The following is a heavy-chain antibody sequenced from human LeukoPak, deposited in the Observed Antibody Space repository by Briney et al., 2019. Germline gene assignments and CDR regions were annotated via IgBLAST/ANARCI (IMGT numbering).Heavy chain of an antibody. Sequence: SETLSLTCAVYGGSFSGYYWSWVRQPPEKGLEWIGEINHSGSTNYNPSLKSRVTISVDASKNQFSLELTSVTAADTAVYYCARRRYDASGYYPSRGRYFDYWGQGTLVTVSS. CDR1: GGSFSGYY. CDR2: INHSGST. J-gene: IGHJ4*02. CDR3: ARRRYDASGYYPSRGRYFDY. V-gene: IGHV4-34*01. D-gene: IGHD3-22*01.